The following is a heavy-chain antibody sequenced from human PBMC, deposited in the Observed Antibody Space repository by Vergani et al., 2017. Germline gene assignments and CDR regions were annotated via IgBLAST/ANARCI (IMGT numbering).Heavy chain of an antibody. CDR2: ISGSSSYV. J-gene: IGHJ4*02. CDR1: GYTFTSYA. CDR3: ARGLWDCTHIRCSPPSY. Sequence: VQLVQSGSELKKPGASVKVSCKASGYTFTSYAMNWVRQAPGKGLEWVASISGSSSYVFYRDSVEGRFTITRDNAKKSVYLQMNSLRAEDTAMYFCARGLWDCTHIRCSPPSYWGQGTQVTVSS. V-gene: IGHV3-21*01. D-gene: IGHD2-8*01.